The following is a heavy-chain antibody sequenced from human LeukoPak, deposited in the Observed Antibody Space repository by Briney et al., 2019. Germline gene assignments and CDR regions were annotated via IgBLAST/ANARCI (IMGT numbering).Heavy chain of an antibody. V-gene: IGHV4-59*01. CDR1: GGSISSYY. D-gene: IGHD2-15*01. CDR2: IYYTGST. J-gene: IGHJ4*02. CDR3: ARGDRGGYCSGGSCYLNDY. Sequence: SETLSLTCTVSGGSISSYYWSWIRQPPGKGLEWIGYIYYTGSTNHNPSLKSRVTMSVDTSKDQFSLKLSSVTAADTAVYYCARGDRGGYCSGGSCYLNDYWGQGILVTVSS.